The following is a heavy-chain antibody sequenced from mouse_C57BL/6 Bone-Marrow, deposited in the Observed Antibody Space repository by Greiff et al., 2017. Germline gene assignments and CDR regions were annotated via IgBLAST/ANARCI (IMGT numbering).Heavy chain of an antibody. Sequence: EVMLVESGGGLVKPGGSLKLSCAASGFTFSSYAMSWVRQTPEKRLEWVATISDGGSYTYYPDNVKGRFTIARDNAKNNLYLQMSHLKSEDTAMYYGARDWGLRRYGYLDVWGKGTTVTVSS. D-gene: IGHD2-4*01. V-gene: IGHV5-4*01. CDR3: ARDWGLRRYGYLDV. CDR2: ISDGGSYT. J-gene: IGHJ1*03. CDR1: GFTFSSYA.